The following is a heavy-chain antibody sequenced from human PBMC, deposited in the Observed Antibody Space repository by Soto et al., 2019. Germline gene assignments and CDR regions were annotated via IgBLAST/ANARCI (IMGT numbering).Heavy chain of an antibody. J-gene: IGHJ6*03. V-gene: IGHV4-59*01. CDR1: GGSISSYY. CDR3: AREAAYYDILTGYRKLYYMDV. Sequence: SETLSLTCTVSGGSISSYYWSWIRQPPGKGLEWIGYIYYSGSTNYNPSLKSRVTISVDTSKNQFSLKLSSVTAADTAVYYCAREAAYYDILTGYRKLYYMDVWGKGTTVTVSS. CDR2: IYYSGST. D-gene: IGHD3-9*01.